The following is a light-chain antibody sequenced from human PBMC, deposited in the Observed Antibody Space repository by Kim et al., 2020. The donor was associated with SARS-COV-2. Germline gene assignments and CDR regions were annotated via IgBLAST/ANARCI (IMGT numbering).Light chain of an antibody. V-gene: IGKV3-20*01. Sequence: SPGARATLSCRASHSVSSSYFAWYQQKPGQAPRLLIYGASSRATGIPDRFSGSGSGTDFTLTISRLGPEDFSVYYCQQYGSSPPYTFGQGTKLEI. CDR1: HSVSSSY. CDR2: GAS. J-gene: IGKJ2*01. CDR3: QQYGSSPPYT.